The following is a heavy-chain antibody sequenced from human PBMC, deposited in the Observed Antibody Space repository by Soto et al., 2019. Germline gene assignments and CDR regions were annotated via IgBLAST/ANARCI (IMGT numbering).Heavy chain of an antibody. CDR3: ASSEPMSEFGEFYGMDV. CDR2: IYYSGST. Sequence: QVQLQESGPGLVKPSQTLSLTCTVSGGSISSGDYYWSWIRQPPGKGLEWIGYIYYSGSTYYNPSLKSRVTISVDTSKNQFSLKLSSVTAADTAVYYCASSEPMSEFGEFYGMDVWGQGTTVTVSS. J-gene: IGHJ6*02. D-gene: IGHD3-10*01. CDR1: GGSISSGDYY. V-gene: IGHV4-30-4*01.